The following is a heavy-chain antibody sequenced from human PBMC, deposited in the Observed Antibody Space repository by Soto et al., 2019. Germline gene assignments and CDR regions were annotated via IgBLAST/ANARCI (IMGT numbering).Heavy chain of an antibody. CDR1: GFTFGTTD. CDR2: IDGSGGIT. V-gene: IGHV3-23*01. CDR3: VKNSGGFNN. Sequence: QLLQSGGGLVQPGGSLTLSCAASGFTFGTTDMSWVRQAAGEGLEWVSTIDGSGGITYYADSVKGRFTISRDNSRNTVYLQMNSLRGDDTAVYYCVKNSGGFNNWGQGALVTVSS. D-gene: IGHD3-10*01. J-gene: IGHJ4*02.